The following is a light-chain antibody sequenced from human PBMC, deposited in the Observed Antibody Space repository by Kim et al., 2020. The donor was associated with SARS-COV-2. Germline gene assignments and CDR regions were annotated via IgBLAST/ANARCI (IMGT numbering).Light chain of an antibody. CDR1: ISDVGGYNY. Sequence: GQSITISCTGTISDVGGYNYVSWYQQHPGKAPKLIIYDVSHRPSGVSNRFSGSKSGNTASLTISGLQAEDEGDYHCSSYTSSTTYVFGGGTKVTVL. V-gene: IGLV2-14*03. CDR3: SSYTSSTTYV. CDR2: DVS. J-gene: IGLJ1*01.